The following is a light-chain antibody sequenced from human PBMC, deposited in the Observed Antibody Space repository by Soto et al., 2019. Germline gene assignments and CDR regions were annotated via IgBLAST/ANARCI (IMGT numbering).Light chain of an antibody. V-gene: IGKV3-15*01. Sequence: ERVMTQSPGTLSVSPGERATLSCRASQSVGSNLAWYQQKPGQAPRLLIYGASTRATGIPVRFSGSGSGTEFTLTISSLQSEDFAVYYCQQYNDWPPWTFGQGTKVDIK. CDR2: GAS. J-gene: IGKJ1*01. CDR3: QQYNDWPPWT. CDR1: QSVGSN.